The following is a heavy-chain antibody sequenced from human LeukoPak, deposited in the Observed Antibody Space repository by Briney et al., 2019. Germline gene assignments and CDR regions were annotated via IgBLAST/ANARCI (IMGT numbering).Heavy chain of an antibody. J-gene: IGHJ4*02. CDR1: GFTFSSYG. CDR3: AKPYYDFWSGYTTDY. V-gene: IGHV3-30*18. CDR2: ISYDGSNK. D-gene: IGHD3-3*01. Sequence: QPGRSLRLSCAASGFTFSSYGMHWVRQAPGKGLEWVAVISYDGSNKYYADSVKGRFTISRDNSKNTPYLQMNSLRAEDTAVYYCAKPYYDFWSGYTTDYWGQGTLVTVSS.